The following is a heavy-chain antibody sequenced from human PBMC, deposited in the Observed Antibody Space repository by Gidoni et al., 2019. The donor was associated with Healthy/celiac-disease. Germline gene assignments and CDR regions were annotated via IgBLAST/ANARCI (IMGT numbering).Heavy chain of an antibody. CDR2: IKQDGSEK. J-gene: IGHJ4*02. CDR1: GCTCSSYW. D-gene: IGHD2-2*01. CDR3: ARDIVVVPAAINY. Sequence: EVQLVESGGGWVQPGGSLRLSGAASGCTCSSYWMSWVRQAPGKGLEWVANIKQDGSEKYYVASVKGRFTISRDNAKNSLYLQMNSLRAEDTAVYYCARDIVVVPAAINYWGQGTLVTVSS. V-gene: IGHV3-7*01.